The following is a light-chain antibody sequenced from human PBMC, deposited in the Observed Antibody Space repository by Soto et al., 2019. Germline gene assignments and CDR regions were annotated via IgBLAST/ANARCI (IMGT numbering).Light chain of an antibody. Sequence: QSALTQPASVSGSDGQSITISCTGTSSDVGGYNYVSWYQQHPGKAPKVMIYEVSNRPSGVSNRFSGSKSGNTASLTISGLHAEDEADYYCSSYTSSSTYVFGTGTKLTVL. CDR2: EVS. CDR3: SSYTSSSTYV. CDR1: SSDVGGYNY. V-gene: IGLV2-14*01. J-gene: IGLJ1*01.